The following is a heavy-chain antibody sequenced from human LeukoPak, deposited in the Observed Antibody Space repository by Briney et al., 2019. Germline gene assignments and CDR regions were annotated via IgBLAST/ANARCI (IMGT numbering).Heavy chain of an antibody. Sequence: PGGSLRLSCAASGITFSSYEMNWVRQAPGKGLEWVSYISTSGSTIYYADSVKGRFTISRDNAKNSLYLQMNGLRAEDTAVYYCARVDPKAPGDYSWGRGTLVTVSS. D-gene: IGHD2-2*03. CDR2: ISTSGSTI. V-gene: IGHV3-48*03. CDR1: GITFSSYE. J-gene: IGHJ4*02. CDR3: ARVDPKAPGDYS.